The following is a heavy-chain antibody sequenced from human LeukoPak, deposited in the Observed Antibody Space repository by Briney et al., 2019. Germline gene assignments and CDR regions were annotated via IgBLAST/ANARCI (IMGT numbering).Heavy chain of an antibody. D-gene: IGHD2-21*01. Sequence: GGSLRLSCVASGFTFSDYWMHWVRQVPEKGLEWVARINRDGTTRSCADSVWGRFTISRDNAQNTVYLQMNSLKVDDTAVYFRARDFVVVSTPGDNFDYWGQGTLVTVSS. J-gene: IGHJ4*02. CDR2: INRDGTTR. CDR1: GFTFSDYW. CDR3: ARDFVVVSTPGDNFDY. V-gene: IGHV3-74*01.